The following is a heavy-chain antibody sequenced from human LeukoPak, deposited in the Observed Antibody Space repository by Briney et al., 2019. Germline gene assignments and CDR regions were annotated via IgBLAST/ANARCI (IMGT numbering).Heavy chain of an antibody. CDR1: GYTFTSYG. Sequence: ASVKVSCKASGYTFTSYGISWVRQAPGQGLEWMGWISAYNGNTNYAQKLQGRVTMTTDTPTSTAYMELRSLRSDDTAVYYCARDGRLVVRYYYYGMDVWGQGTTVTVSS. CDR2: ISAYNGNT. CDR3: ARDGRLVVRYYYYGMDV. J-gene: IGHJ6*02. D-gene: IGHD2-21*01. V-gene: IGHV1-18*01.